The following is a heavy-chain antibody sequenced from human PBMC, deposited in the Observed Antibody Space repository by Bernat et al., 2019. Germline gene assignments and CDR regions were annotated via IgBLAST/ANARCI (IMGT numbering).Heavy chain of an antibody. V-gene: IGHV5-51*01. CDR3: ARRAAYCGGDCFLPDY. CDR1: GYSFNTHW. J-gene: IGHJ4*02. CDR2: IYPGDSDT. D-gene: IGHD2-21*01. Sequence: PGESLKISCKGSGYSFNTHWIGWVRQTPWKGLEWMGIIYPGDSDTRYSPSFQGQVTISADKSITTAYLQWSRLKASDTAMYYCARRAAYCGGDCFLPDYWGQGTLVTVSS.